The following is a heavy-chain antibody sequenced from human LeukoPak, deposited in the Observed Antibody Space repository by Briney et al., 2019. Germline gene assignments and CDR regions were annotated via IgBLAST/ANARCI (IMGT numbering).Heavy chain of an antibody. J-gene: IGHJ4*02. Sequence: GESLKISCKGSGYSFTDYWIGWVRQMPGKGLQWMGIIYPGDSNTRYSPSFQGQVTISADRSISTAYLQWSSLKASDTAMYYCARHWRYNVGWHGSGAQWGQGTLVTVSS. D-gene: IGHD6-19*01. CDR3: ARHWRYNVGWHGSGAQ. CDR2: IYPGDSNT. CDR1: GYSFTDYW. V-gene: IGHV5-51*01.